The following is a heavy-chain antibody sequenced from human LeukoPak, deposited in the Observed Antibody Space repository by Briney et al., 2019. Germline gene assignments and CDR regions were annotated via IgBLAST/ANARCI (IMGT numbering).Heavy chain of an antibody. CDR2: IYYSGST. Sequence: SETLSLTCTVSGGSINSYYWSWIRQPPGKGLEWIGYIYYSGSTNYSPSLKGRVTISVDTSKNQFSLKLSSVTAADTAVYYCARGLAAAGTSYFDYWGQGTRVTVSS. CDR1: GGSINSYY. J-gene: IGHJ4*02. V-gene: IGHV4-59*01. CDR3: ARGLAAAGTSYFDY. D-gene: IGHD6-13*01.